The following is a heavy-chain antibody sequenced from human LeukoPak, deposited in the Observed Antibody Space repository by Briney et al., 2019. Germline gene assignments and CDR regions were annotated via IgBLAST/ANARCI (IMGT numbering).Heavy chain of an antibody. J-gene: IGHJ6*03. CDR2: INRSGST. Sequence: SETLSLTCAVYGGSFNGYYWIWIRQPPGKGLEWIGEINRSGSTNYNPSLKSRVSISVDTSKNQFFLNVSSVTAADTAVYYCARGRSLRPYYFYYYLDVWGNETTVTVS. D-gene: IGHD5/OR15-5a*01. CDR3: ARGRSLRPYYFYYYLDV. CDR1: GGSFNGYY. V-gene: IGHV4-34*01.